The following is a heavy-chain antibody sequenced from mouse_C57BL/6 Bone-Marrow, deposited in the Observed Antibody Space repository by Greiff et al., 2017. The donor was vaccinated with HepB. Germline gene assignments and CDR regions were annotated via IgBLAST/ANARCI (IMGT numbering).Heavy chain of an antibody. J-gene: IGHJ1*03. D-gene: IGHD3-1*01. CDR3: ARRLGAYWYFDV. V-gene: IGHV8-12*01. CDR1: GFSLSTSGMG. CDR2: IYWDDDK. Sequence: QVTLKESGPGILQSSQTLSLTCSFSGFSLSTSGMGVSWIRQPSGKGLEWLAHIYWDDDKRYNPSLKSRLTISKDTSRNQVFLKITSVDTADTATYYCARRLGAYWYFDVWGTGTTVTVSS.